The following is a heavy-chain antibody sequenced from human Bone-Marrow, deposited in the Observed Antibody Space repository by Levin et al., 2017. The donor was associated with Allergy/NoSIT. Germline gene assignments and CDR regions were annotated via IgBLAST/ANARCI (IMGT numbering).Heavy chain of an antibody. D-gene: IGHD4-17*01. CDR2: ISSSGGAT. J-gene: IGHJ4*02. V-gene: IGHV3-11*01. Sequence: SCAASGFTFTDHSMNWIRQSPGKGLEWVSYISSSGGATRYADSMKGRVTISRDNGRNSLYLDLTSLRAEDTAVYYCARGNFVTTTADFFDFWGQGTPVTVS. CDR3: ARGNFVTTTADFFDF. CDR1: GFTFTDHS.